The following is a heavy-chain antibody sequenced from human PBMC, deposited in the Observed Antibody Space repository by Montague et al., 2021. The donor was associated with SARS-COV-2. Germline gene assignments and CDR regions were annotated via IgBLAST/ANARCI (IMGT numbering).Heavy chain of an antibody. CDR1: GGSISGGNYY. Sequence: SETLSLTCTVSGGSISGGNYYWGWVRQPPGKGLEWIGRIYVTGSSYYNPSLKSRVTMSIDTSKNQFYLNLTSVTAADTAVYYCVGDANAPLDGHWGQGTLVTVSS. J-gene: IGHJ4*02. CDR2: IYVTGSS. CDR3: VGDANAPLDGH. V-gene: IGHV4-39*02. D-gene: IGHD5-24*01.